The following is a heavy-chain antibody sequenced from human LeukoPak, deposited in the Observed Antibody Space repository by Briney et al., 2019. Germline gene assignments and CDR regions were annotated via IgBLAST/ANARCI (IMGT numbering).Heavy chain of an antibody. CDR1: GFTFSNFA. CDR2: MSTSGRST. D-gene: IGHD3-9*01. Sequence: PGGSLRLSCAASGFTFSNFAFNWVRQAPGKGLEWVSGMSTSGRSTLFADSVKGRFTISRDNSKSTLYLQMNSLTVEDTAVYYCATFGWLRRTVMHVWGKGTTVTVSS. J-gene: IGHJ6*03. CDR3: ATFGWLRRTVMHV. V-gene: IGHV3-23*01.